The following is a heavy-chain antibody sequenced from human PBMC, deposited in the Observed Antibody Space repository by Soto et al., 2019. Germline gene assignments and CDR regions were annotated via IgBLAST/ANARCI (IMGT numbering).Heavy chain of an antibody. V-gene: IGHV3-23*01. D-gene: IGHD1-26*01. CDR2: ISGSGGST. CDR3: AKDRKRATRIFDY. J-gene: IGHJ4*02. CDR1: GFTFSSYA. Sequence: EVQLLESGGGLVQPGGSLRLSCAASGFTFSSYAMSWVRQAPGKGLEWVSAISGSGGSTYYADSVKGRFTISRDNSKNTLYLQMNSLRAEETAVDYCAKDRKRATRIFDYWGQGTLVTVSS.